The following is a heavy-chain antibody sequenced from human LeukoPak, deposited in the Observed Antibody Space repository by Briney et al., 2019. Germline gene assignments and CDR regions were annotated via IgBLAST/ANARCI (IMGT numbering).Heavy chain of an antibody. CDR2: IYPGDSDT. CDR1: GYSFTSYW. CDR3: ASDSSGYYGGYYYGMDV. V-gene: IGHV5-51*01. Sequence: GESLKISCKGSGYSFTSYWIGWVRQMPGKGLEWMGIIYPGDSDTRYSPSFQGQVTIPADKSISTAYLQWSSLKASDTAMYYCASDSSGYYGGYYYGMDVWGQGTTVTVSS. J-gene: IGHJ6*02. D-gene: IGHD3-22*01.